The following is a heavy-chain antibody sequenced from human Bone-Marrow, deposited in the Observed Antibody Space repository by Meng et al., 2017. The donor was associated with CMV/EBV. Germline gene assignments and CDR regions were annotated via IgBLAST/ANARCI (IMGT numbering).Heavy chain of an antibody. Sequence: LKIYWAASGFTFSNYCMHWVRQAPAKGLEWVAVIWYDGSNKYYTDSVKGRFTISRDNSKNTLYLQMSSLRAEDTGGYDCAKVGSYGEGYYYGMDVWGQGTTVTGSS. CDR2: IWYDGSNK. J-gene: IGHJ6*01. D-gene: IGHD5-18*01. V-gene: IGHV3-33*06. CDR3: AKVGSYGEGYYYGMDV. CDR1: GFTFSNYC.